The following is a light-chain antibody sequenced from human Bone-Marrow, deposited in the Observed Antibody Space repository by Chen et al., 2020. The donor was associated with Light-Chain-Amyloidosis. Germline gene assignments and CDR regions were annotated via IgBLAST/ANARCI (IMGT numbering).Light chain of an antibody. Sequence: NFMLTQPHSVPQSPGKPVIISCPRISGSIATNYVQWYQQRPGSSPTTVIYEDDQRPAGVPDRFSGSIDRSSNSASLTISGLKTEDEADYYCQSYQGSSQGVFGGGTKLTVL. V-gene: IGLV6-57*01. J-gene: IGLJ3*02. CDR2: EDD. CDR1: SGSIATNY. CDR3: QSYQGSSQGV.